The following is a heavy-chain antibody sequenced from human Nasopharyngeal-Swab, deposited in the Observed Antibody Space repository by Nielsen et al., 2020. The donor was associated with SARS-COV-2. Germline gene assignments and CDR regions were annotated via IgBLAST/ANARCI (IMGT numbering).Heavy chain of an antibody. CDR3: ARVGLVGARYYYGMDV. V-gene: IGHV1-2*02. CDR2: INPNSGGT. D-gene: IGHD1-26*01. J-gene: IGHJ6*02. Sequence: ASVQVSCKASGYTFTGYYMHWVRHAAGQGLEWMGWINPNSGGTNYAQKFQGRVTMTRDTSISTAYMELSRLRSDDTAVYYCARVGLVGARYYYGMDVWGQGTTVTVSS. CDR1: GYTFTGYY.